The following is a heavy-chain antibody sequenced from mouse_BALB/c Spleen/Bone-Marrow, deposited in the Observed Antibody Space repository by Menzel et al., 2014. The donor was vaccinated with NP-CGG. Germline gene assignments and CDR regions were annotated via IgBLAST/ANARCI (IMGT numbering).Heavy chain of an antibody. V-gene: IGHV1S22*01. Sequence: GSELVRPGASVKLSCKASGYTLTSYWIHWVKQRPGQGLEWIGNIYPGSGTINYDEKFKNKATLTVDTSSSIAYMQLSSLTSEDSAVYYCRRYDYTMDYWGQGTSVTVSS. CDR1: GYTLTSYW. J-gene: IGHJ4*01. D-gene: IGHD1-1*01. CDR3: RRYDYTMDY. CDR2: IYPGSGTI.